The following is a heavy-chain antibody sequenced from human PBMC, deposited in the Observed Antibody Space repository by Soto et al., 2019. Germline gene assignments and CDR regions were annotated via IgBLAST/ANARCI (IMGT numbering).Heavy chain of an antibody. V-gene: IGHV3-9*01. D-gene: IGHD3-3*01. CDR3: AKVGTRFLEWLSRYYFDY. J-gene: IGHJ4*02. Sequence: EVQLVESGGGLVQPGRSLRLSCAASGFTFDDYAMHWVRQAPGKGLEWVSGISWNSGSIGYADSVKGRFTISRDNAKNSLYLPMNILRAEDTALYYCAKVGTRFLEWLSRYYFDYWGRGTLVTVSS. CDR2: ISWNSGSI. CDR1: GFTFDDYA.